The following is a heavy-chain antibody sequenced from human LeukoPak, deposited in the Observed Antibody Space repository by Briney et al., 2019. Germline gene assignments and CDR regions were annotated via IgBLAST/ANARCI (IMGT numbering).Heavy chain of an antibody. V-gene: IGHV3-7*01. D-gene: IGHD3-10*01. CDR3: ARDRWWFGELFRSFYYYYGMDV. J-gene: IGHJ6*02. CDR1: GFTFWSFW. Sequence: GSLRLSFAASGFTFWSFWVRWVRQAPGKGLGGVANIKQDWKEKYYVDSVKGRFTISRDNAKNSLYLQMNSLRAEDTAVYYCARDRWWFGELFRSFYYYYGMDVWGQGTTVTVSS. CDR2: IKQDWKEK.